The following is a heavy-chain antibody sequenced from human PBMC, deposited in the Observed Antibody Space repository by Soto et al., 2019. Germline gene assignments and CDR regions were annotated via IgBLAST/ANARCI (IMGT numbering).Heavy chain of an antibody. CDR2: IYYSGST. CDR3: ARGTTAYITRYGMDE. D-gene: IGHD4-17*01. Sequence: ASKTLSLTCTVSGGSISSGGYYWSWIRQHPGKGLEWVGYIYYSGSTYYNPALKRRVTRSVDTSKNQFSLKLGYVTAADTAVYYCARGTTAYITRYGMDEWGQGTTVTVSS. J-gene: IGHJ6*02. V-gene: IGHV4-31*03. CDR1: GGSISSGGYY.